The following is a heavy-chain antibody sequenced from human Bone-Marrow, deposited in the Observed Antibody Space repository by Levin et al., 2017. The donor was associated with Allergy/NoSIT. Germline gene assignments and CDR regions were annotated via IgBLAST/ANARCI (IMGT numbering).Heavy chain of an antibody. J-gene: IGHJ4*02. Sequence: GGSLRLSCAASGFTVSNNYMMWVRQAPGKGLEWVALIYSRGSIHYADSVKGRFTVSRDNSKNTLFLQMTSLRVEDTAVDYCAGHTEGDCWGQGALVTVSS. V-gene: IGHV3-66*04. D-gene: IGHD4-11*01. CDR1: GFTVSNNY. CDR2: IYSRGSI. CDR3: AGHTEGDC.